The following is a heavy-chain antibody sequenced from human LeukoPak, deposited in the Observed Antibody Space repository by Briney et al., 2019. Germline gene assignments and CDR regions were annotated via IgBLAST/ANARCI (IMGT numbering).Heavy chain of an antibody. J-gene: IGHJ4*02. Sequence: PGGSLRLSCAASGFTFSSYWMSWVRQAPGKGLEWVANIKQDGSEKYYVDSVKGRFTISRDNAKNSLYLQMNSLRAEDTAVYYCARDLATRQRTGLYDSWGQGALVTVSS. CDR2: IKQDGSEK. D-gene: IGHD3-16*02. CDR1: GFTFSSYW. CDR3: ARDLATRQRTGLYDS. V-gene: IGHV3-7*01.